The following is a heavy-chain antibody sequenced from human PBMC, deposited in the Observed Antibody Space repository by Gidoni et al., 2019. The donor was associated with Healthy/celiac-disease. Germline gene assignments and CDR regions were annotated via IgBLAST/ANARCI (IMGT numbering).Heavy chain of an antibody. D-gene: IGHD3-10*01. CDR1: A. V-gene: IGHV1-69*01. Sequence: AISWVRQAPGQGLEWMGGIIPIFGTANYAQKFQGRVTITADESTSTAYMELSSLRSEDTAVYYCARGGMVRGVTSFDYWGQGTLVTVSS. CDR3: ARGGMVRGVTSFDY. J-gene: IGHJ4*02. CDR2: IIPIFGTA.